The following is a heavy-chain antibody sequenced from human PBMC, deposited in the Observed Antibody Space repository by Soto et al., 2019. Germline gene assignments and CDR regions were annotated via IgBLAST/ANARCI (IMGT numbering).Heavy chain of an antibody. CDR2: ISSSSSYI. J-gene: IGHJ3*02. CDR3: ASDTMVRGDDAFDI. Sequence: EVQLVESGGGLVKPGGSLRLSCAASGFTFSSYSMNWVRQAPGKGLEWVSSISSSSSYIYYADSVKGRFTISRDNAKNSLYLQMNSLRDEDTAVYYCASDTMVRGDDAFDIWGQGTMVTVSS. D-gene: IGHD3-10*01. V-gene: IGHV3-21*01. CDR1: GFTFSSYS.